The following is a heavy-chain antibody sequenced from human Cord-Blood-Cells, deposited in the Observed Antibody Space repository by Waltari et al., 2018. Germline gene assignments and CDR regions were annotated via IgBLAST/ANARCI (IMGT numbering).Heavy chain of an antibody. J-gene: IGHJ3*02. Sequence: QVQLVQSGAEVKKPGASVKVSCKASGYNFTSYAMHWVRQAPGQRLEWMGWINAGNGNTKYSQKFQGRVTITRDTSASTAYMELSSLRSEDTAVYYCARMGSIAARPFAFDIWGQGTMVTVSS. V-gene: IGHV1-3*01. CDR3: ARMGSIAARPFAFDI. D-gene: IGHD6-6*01. CDR2: INAGNGNT. CDR1: GYNFTSYA.